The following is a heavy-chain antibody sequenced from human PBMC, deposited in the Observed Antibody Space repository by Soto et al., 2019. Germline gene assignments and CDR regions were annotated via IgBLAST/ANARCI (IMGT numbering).Heavy chain of an antibody. D-gene: IGHD2-21*01. V-gene: IGHV4-59*01. Sequence: QVQLQESGPGLVKPSETLSLTCTVSGGSISSYYWSWIRQPPGKGLEWLGYIYYSGSTNYNPSLKSRVTISVDTSKNQFSLKLSSVTAADTAVYYCARDGRSDYYFDYWGQGTLVTVSS. J-gene: IGHJ4*02. CDR2: IYYSGST. CDR1: GGSISSYY. CDR3: ARDGRSDYYFDY.